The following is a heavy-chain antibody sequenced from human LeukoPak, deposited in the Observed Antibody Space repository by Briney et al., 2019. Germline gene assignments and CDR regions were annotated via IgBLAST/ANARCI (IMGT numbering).Heavy chain of an antibody. CDR1: GGSFSGYY. CDR3: ARDTFIAAAGVHWFDP. Sequence: SETLSLTCAVYGGSFSGYYWSWIRQPPGKGLEWIGEINHSGSTNYNPSLKSRVTISIDTSKNQFSLKLSSVTAADTAVYYCARDTFIAAAGVHWFDPWGQGTLVTVSS. D-gene: IGHD6-13*01. CDR2: INHSGST. J-gene: IGHJ5*02. V-gene: IGHV4-34*01.